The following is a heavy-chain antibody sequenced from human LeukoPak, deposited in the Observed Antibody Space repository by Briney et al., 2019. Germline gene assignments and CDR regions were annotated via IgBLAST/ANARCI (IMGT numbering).Heavy chain of an antibody. CDR2: INPNSGGT. D-gene: IGHD3-10*01. CDR3: ARNVPMVRGVIITPQYYFDY. CDR1: GYTFTTYG. J-gene: IGHJ4*02. Sequence: ASVKVSCKASGYTFTTYGISWVRQAPGQGLEWMGRINPNSGGTNYVQKFQGRVTMTRDTSISTAYMELSRLRSDDTAVYYCARNVPMVRGVIITPQYYFDYWGQGTLVTVSS. V-gene: IGHV1-2*06.